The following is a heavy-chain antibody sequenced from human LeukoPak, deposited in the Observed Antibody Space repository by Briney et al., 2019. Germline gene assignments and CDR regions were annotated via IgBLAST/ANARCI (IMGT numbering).Heavy chain of an antibody. CDR2: VITIFGTA. D-gene: IGHD3-22*01. CDR3: ARVNYYDSSGYYLWYFDY. Sequence: AVSVTFKAAGGTFTSCNISWVRHGHGQGLEWKGGVITIFGTANYAQKFQGRVTIPPDESTSTAYMELSSLRSEDTAVYYCARVNYYDSSGYYLWYFDYWGQGTLVTVSS. CDR1: GGTFTSCN. J-gene: IGHJ4*02. V-gene: IGHV1-69*13.